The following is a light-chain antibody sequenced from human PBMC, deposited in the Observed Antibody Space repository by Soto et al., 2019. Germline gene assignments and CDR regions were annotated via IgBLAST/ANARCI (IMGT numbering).Light chain of an antibody. V-gene: IGLV1-40*01. Sequence: QSVLTQPPSVSGAPGQRVTISCTGSSSNIGAYYDVHWYQQVPGTAPKLLIFSNTNRPSGVPDRFSGSKSGTSASLAIAGLQAEDEADYYCQSYDTSLRDYVFGTGTKSPS. CDR3: QSYDTSLRDYV. J-gene: IGLJ1*01. CDR2: SNT. CDR1: SSNIGAYYD.